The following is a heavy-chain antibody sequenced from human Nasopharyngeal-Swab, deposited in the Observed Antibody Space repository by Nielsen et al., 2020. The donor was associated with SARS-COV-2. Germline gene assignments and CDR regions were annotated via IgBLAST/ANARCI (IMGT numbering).Heavy chain of an antibody. D-gene: IGHD4-17*01. CDR1: GFIFSTYD. CDR2: IGSIGDT. Sequence: GESLKISCAAPGFIFSTYDMHWVRQSTGKGLEWVSTIGSIGDTYYPGSVKGRFTISRENAKNSLYLQMNNLRAEDTAVYFCARAYGDTPYFYGVDVWGQGTTVTVSS. CDR3: ARAYGDTPYFYGVDV. V-gene: IGHV3-13*04. J-gene: IGHJ6*02.